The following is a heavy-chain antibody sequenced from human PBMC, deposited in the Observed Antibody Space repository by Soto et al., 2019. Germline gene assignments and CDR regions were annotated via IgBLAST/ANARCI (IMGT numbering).Heavy chain of an antibody. CDR2: IKSKTDGGTT. V-gene: IGHV3-15*01. J-gene: IGHJ4*02. CDR1: GFTFSNAW. Sequence: LSCAASGFTFSNAWMSWVRQAPGKGLEWVGRIKSKTDGGTTDYAAPVKGRFTISRDDSKNTLYLQMNSLKTEDTAVYYCTTDYGLWFGELPIDYWGQGTLVTVSS. D-gene: IGHD3-10*01. CDR3: TTDYGLWFGELPIDY.